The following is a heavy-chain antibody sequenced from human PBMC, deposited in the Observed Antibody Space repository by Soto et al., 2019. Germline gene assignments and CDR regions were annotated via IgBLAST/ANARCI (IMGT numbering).Heavy chain of an antibody. J-gene: IGHJ6*02. V-gene: IGHV1-69*01. CDR1: GVSFNNNG. CDR3: ARVLYYGSGSYSPYGMDV. D-gene: IGHD3-10*01. CDR2: VSPPFRTS. Sequence: QVQLVQSGAEVKKPGSSVKVSCKTSGVSFNNNGIGWVRQAPGHGLEWVGGVSPPFRTSNYARKFQGIISITAAASTGTVNMELSSLTSEDTAQYYCARVLYYGSGSYSPYGMDVWGQGTTVTVSS.